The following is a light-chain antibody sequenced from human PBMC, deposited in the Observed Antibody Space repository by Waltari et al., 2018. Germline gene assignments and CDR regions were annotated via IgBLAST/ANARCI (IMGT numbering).Light chain of an antibody. Sequence: QSVLTQPPSASGTPGQRVTISCSGSSSNIGSNPVNWYQQLPDTAPKLPIYSNNQRPSGVPDRFSGSESGTSASLAISGLQSEDEADYYCAAWDDSLSALVFGGGTQLTVL. CDR2: SNN. CDR3: AAWDDSLSALV. CDR1: SSNIGSNP. J-gene: IGLJ2*01. V-gene: IGLV1-44*01.